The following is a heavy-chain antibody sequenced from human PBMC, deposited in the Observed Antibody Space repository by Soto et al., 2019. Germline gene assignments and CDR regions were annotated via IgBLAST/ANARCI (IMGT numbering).Heavy chain of an antibody. V-gene: IGHV2-5*02. CDR2: TYWDNDN. CDR1: GFSISTSGVG. Sequence: QITLKESGPTLVKPTQTLTLTCSFSGFSISTSGVGVGWIRQPPGKALEWLAFTYWDNDNRYNPSLKSRLTVAKDASTSLVVLLMTNMDPVDTATYYCAHRRGGYNWDDGYFDYWGQGTLVTVSS. J-gene: IGHJ4*02. CDR3: AHRRGGYNWDDGYFDY. D-gene: IGHD1-20*01.